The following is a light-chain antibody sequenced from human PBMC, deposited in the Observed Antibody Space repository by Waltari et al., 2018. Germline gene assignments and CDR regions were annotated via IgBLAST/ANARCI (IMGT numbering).Light chain of an antibody. J-gene: IGKJ4*01. CDR3: QQYDNLPLT. V-gene: IGKV1-33*01. Sequence: DIQMPQSPSSLSASVGDRVTITCQASQDISNYLNWYQQKPGKAPKRLIYDASNLETGVPSRFSGSGSGTDFTFTISSLQPEDIATYYCQQYDNLPLTFGGGTKVEIK. CDR1: QDISNY. CDR2: DAS.